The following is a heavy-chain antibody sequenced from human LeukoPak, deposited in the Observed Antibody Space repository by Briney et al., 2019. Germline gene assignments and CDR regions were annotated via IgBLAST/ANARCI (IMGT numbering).Heavy chain of an antibody. J-gene: IGHJ4*02. Sequence: SETLSLTCTVSGGSISSYYWSWIRQPAGKGLEWIGRIYTSGSTNYNPSLKSRVTMSVDTSKNQFSLKLTSVTAADMAVYYCATQGKYYDLWSGYSPFDSWGQGTLVTVSS. CDR1: GGSISSYY. CDR2: IYTSGST. D-gene: IGHD3-3*01. V-gene: IGHV4-4*07. CDR3: ATQGKYYDLWSGYSPFDS.